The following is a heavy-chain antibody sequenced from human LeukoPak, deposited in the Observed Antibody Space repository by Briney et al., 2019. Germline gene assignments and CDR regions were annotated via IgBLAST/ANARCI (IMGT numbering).Heavy chain of an antibody. CDR3: ARGYSRDWGLQYFQH. V-gene: IGHV4-59*01. D-gene: IGHD6-19*01. J-gene: IGHJ1*01. Sequence: PETLSLTCTVSGGSISNYYWSWIRQPPGKGLEWIGYIYSSGSTSYNPSLKSRVTMSVDTSKNQLSLNLNSVTAADTAVYHCARGYSRDWGLQYFQHWGQGTLVTVSS. CDR2: IYSSGST. CDR1: GGSISNYY.